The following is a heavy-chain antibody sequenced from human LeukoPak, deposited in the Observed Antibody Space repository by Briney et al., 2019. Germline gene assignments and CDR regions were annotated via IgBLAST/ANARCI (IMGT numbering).Heavy chain of an antibody. CDR1: GDSITSGAYY. CDR3: ARRDYAAWFDP. CDR2: VYYSGSI. J-gene: IGHJ5*02. D-gene: IGHD4/OR15-4a*01. V-gene: IGHV4-39*07. Sequence: SETLSLTCSVSGDSITSGAYYWAWLRQPPGKGLEWIGIVYYSGSIKYNPSLKGRVSISRDMSKNQFSLNLNSVNATDTAVYYCARRDYAAWFDPWGQGTLVTVSS.